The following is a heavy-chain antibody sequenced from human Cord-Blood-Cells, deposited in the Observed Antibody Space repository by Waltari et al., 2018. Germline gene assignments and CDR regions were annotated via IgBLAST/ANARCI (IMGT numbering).Heavy chain of an antibody. CDR1: GYTFTSYD. CDR2: MNPNRGNT. J-gene: IGHJ2*01. CDR3: ARSDYDILTGPYWYFDL. V-gene: IGHV1-8*01. Sequence: GQSGAEVKKPGASVKVSCKASGYTFTSYDINWVRQATGHGLEWMGWMNPNRGNTGYAQKLQGRVTMTRNTSISTAYMELSSLRSEDTAVYYCARSDYDILTGPYWYFDLWGRGTLVTVSS. D-gene: IGHD3-9*01.